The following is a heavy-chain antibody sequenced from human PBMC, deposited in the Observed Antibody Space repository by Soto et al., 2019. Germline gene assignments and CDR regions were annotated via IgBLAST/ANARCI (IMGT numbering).Heavy chain of an antibody. V-gene: IGHV3-74*01. CDR2: INSDGTTT. CDR1: GFTFSSYW. J-gene: IGHJ4*02. D-gene: IGHD6-19*01. Sequence: GGSLRLSCAASGFTFSSYWMHWVRQAPGKGLVAVSRINSDGTTTNYADSVKGRFTISRDNAKNTVYLQMNSLRAEDTAVYYCARDGGWHDYWGQGTLVTVSA. CDR3: ARDGGWHDY.